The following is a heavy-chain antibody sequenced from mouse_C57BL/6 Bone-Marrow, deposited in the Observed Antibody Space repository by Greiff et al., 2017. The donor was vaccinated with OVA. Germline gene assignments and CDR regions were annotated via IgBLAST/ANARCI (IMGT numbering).Heavy chain of an antibody. V-gene: IGHV1-64*01. CDR2: IHPTSGST. CDR1: GYTFTSYW. D-gene: IGHD2-1*01. Sequence: VQLQQPGAELVKPGASVKLSCKASGYTFTSYWMHWVQQRPGQGLEWIGMIHPTSGSTNYNEKFKSKATLTVDTSSSTAYMQLSSLTSEDSAVYYCARRGYGNPWFAYWGQGTLVTVSA. J-gene: IGHJ3*01. CDR3: ARRGYGNPWFAY.